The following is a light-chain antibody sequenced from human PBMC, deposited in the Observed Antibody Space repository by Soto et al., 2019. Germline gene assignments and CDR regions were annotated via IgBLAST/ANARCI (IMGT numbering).Light chain of an antibody. V-gene: IGLV2-14*01. Sequence: QSALTQPASVSGSPGQSITISCTATGSGVGDYNYVSWYQQYPGKAPKLIIYEVTNRPSGVSNRFSGSKSGDTASLTISGLQAEDEADYYCNSYTGNDRVFGGGTKLTVL. CDR3: NSYTGNDRV. CDR1: GSGVGDYNY. CDR2: EVT. J-gene: IGLJ3*02.